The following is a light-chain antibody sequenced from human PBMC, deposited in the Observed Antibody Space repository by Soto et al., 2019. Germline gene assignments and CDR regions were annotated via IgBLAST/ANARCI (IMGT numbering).Light chain of an antibody. Sequence: DIQMTQSPSTLSASVGDRVTLTCRASQSISSWLAWYQQKPGKAPNLLIYKASSLKSGVPSRFSGSGSGTEFTLTISSLQPDDFATYYSQQYNSGWTFGQGTKVEIK. CDR2: KAS. CDR3: QQYNSGWT. V-gene: IGKV1-5*03. J-gene: IGKJ1*01. CDR1: QSISSW.